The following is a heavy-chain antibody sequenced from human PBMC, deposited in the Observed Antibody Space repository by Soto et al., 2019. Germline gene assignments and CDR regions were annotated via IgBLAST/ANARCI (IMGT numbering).Heavy chain of an antibody. D-gene: IGHD4-17*01. Sequence: PGESLKISCKGSGYSFTSYWIGWVRQMPGKGLEWMGIIYPGDSDTRYSPSFQGQVTISADKSISTAYLQWSSLKASDTAMYYCARHKSCDYYPFGCAFDIWGQGTMVTVSS. CDR3: ARHKSCDYYPFGCAFDI. CDR1: GYSFTSYW. J-gene: IGHJ3*02. V-gene: IGHV5-51*01. CDR2: IYPGDSDT.